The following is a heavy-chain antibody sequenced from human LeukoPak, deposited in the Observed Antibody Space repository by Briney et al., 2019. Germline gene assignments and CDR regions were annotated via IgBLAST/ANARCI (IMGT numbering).Heavy chain of an antibody. CDR1: GYILTSHY. J-gene: IGHJ4*02. CDR3: ARDQEGFDY. Sequence: ASVKVSCKASGYILTSHYMHWVRQAPGQGLEWMGIINPSGGSTNYAQKFQGRVTMTRDTSTSTVYMELSSLRSEDTAVYYCARDQEGFDYWGQGTVVTVSS. CDR2: INPSGGST. V-gene: IGHV1-46*01.